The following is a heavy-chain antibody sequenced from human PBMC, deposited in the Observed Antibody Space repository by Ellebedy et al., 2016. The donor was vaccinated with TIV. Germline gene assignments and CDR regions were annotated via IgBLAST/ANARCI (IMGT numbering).Heavy chain of an antibody. J-gene: IGHJ4*02. Sequence: SETLSLTCTVSGGSISSADYYWTWIRQPPGKGLEWIGYIYYSGNTYFNPSLKSRVTLSIDTSKNQFSLNLSSVTAADTAVYYCARHNPLYGEAFAYWGQGTLVTVSS. V-gene: IGHV4-30-4*01. D-gene: IGHD4-17*01. CDR2: IYYSGNT. CDR1: GGSISSADYY. CDR3: ARHNPLYGEAFAY.